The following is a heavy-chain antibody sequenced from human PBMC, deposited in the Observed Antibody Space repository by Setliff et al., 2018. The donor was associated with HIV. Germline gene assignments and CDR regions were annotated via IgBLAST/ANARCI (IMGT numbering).Heavy chain of an antibody. J-gene: IGHJ4*02. D-gene: IGHD5-18*01. CDR2: IYPGDSDT. CDR3: ARHPIHTYGYGAFDF. CDR1: GYSFTSYW. Sequence: GESLKISCKGSGYSFTSYWISWVRQMPGKGLEWMGIIYPGDSDTRYSPSFQGQVTISADTSISTAYLQWNSLKASDTAIYYCARHPIHTYGYGAFDFWGRGTLVTVS. V-gene: IGHV5-51*01.